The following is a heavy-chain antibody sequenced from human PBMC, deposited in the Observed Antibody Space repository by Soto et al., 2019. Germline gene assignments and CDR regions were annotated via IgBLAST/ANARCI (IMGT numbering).Heavy chain of an antibody. CDR1: GGTITSSY. CDR2: IYDTGISGYTPST. CDR3: ARGEDAFFYYGLDV. V-gene: IGHV4-59*01. J-gene: IGHJ6*02. Sequence: XAILSLTFTVSGGTITSSYWSWIRRPPGKGLEWIAYIYDTGISGYTPSTSYNPSLKSRVTMSVDTSKSQFSLKLTSVTAADTAVYYCARGEDAFFYYGLDVWGQGITVTVSS.